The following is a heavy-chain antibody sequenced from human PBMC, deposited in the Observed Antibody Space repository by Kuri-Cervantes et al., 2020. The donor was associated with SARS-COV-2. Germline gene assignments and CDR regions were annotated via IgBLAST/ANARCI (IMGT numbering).Heavy chain of an antibody. J-gene: IGHJ4*02. CDR2: ISYDGSNK. V-gene: IGHV3-30*01. CDR1: GFTFSSYA. Sequence: GGSLRLSCAASGFTFSSYAMHWVRQAPGKGLEWVAVISYDGSNKYYADSVKGRFTISRDNSKNTLYLQMNSLRAEDTAVYYCTTQSSGYYHYWGQGTLVTVSS. D-gene: IGHD3-22*01. CDR3: TTQSSGYYHY.